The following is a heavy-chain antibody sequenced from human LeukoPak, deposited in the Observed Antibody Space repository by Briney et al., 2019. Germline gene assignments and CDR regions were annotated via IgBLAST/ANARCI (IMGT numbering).Heavy chain of an antibody. J-gene: IGHJ3*02. CDR3: ARHYPQVFAAFDI. Sequence: PSETLSLTCTVSGGSISSSSYYWGWIRQPPGKGLEWIGSIYYTGSTYCSPSLKSRVTISVDTSKNQYSLKLNSVTAADTAVYSCARHYPQVFAAFDIWGQGTMVTVSS. CDR1: GGSISSSSYY. CDR2: IYYTGST. D-gene: IGHD3-16*02. V-gene: IGHV4-39*01.